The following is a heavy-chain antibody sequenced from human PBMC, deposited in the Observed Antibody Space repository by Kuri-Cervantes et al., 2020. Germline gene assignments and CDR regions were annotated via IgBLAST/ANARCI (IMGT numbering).Heavy chain of an antibody. J-gene: IGHJ4*02. CDR1: GGSISSYY. Sequence: ESLKISCTVSGGSISSYYWSWIRQPPGKGQEWIGYIYYSGSTNYNPSLKSRVTISVDTSKNQFSLKLSSVTAADTAVYYCARDGDGPFDYWGQGTLVTVSS. CDR3: ARDGDGPFDY. D-gene: IGHD5-24*01. CDR2: IYYSGST. V-gene: IGHV4-59*13.